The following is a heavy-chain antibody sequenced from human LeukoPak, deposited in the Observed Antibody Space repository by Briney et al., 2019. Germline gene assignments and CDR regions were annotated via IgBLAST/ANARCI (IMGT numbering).Heavy chain of an antibody. Sequence: SETLSLTCAVYGGSFSGYYWSWIRKPPGKGLEWVGEINHSGSTNYNPSLKSRVTLSVDTSKNQFSLKLSSVTAADTAVYYCARLNLGYCSGGSCSYWGQGTLVTVSS. D-gene: IGHD2-15*01. CDR1: GGSFSGYY. CDR3: ARLNLGYCSGGSCSY. CDR2: INHSGST. V-gene: IGHV4-34*01. J-gene: IGHJ4*02.